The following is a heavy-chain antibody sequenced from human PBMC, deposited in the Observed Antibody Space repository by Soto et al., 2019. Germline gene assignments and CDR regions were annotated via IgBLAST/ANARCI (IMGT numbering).Heavy chain of an antibody. CDR1: GGTFSSYA. D-gene: IGHD2-15*01. CDR3: ASGYCSGGSCSTLNYYYYGMDV. CDR2: IIPIFGTA. V-gene: IGHV1-69*01. J-gene: IGHJ6*02. Sequence: QVQLVQSGAEVKKPGSSVKVSCKASGGTFSSYAISWVRQAPGQGLEWMGGIIPIFGTANYAQKFQGRVTITEDESTSTAYMELSSLRSEDTAVYYCASGYCSGGSCSTLNYYYYGMDVWGQGTTVTVSS.